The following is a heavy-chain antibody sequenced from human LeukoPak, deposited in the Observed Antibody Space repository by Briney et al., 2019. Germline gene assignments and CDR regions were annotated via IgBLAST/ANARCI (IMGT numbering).Heavy chain of an antibody. CDR2: INHSGST. D-gene: IGHD3-3*01. J-gene: IGHJ6*03. Sequence: SETLSLTCGVSGGSLSGYYWSWIRQPPGKGLEWIGEINHSGSTNYNPSLKSRVTISIDTNNQFSLKMTSVTAADTAVYYCARESASYSYWSSPGPKHIYDYYLDVWGRGTTVIVSS. CDR3: ARESASYSYWSSPGPKHIYDYYLDV. CDR1: GGSLSGYY. V-gene: IGHV4-34*01.